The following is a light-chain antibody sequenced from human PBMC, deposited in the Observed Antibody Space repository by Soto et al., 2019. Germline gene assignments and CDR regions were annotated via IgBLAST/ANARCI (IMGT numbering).Light chain of an antibody. CDR1: SSNIGRNT. CDR3: AACDDSLNGPM. Sequence: QPVLTQPPSASGTPGQRVTISCSGSSSNIGRNTVNWYQQFPGTAPKLLIYSNNQRPSGVPDRFSGSKSGTSASLAISGLQSEDEADYYCAACDDSLNGPMFGGGTQLTVL. CDR2: SNN. J-gene: IGLJ7*01. V-gene: IGLV1-44*01.